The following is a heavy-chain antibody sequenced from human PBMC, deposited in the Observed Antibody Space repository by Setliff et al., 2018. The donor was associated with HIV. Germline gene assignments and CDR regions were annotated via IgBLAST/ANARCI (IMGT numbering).Heavy chain of an antibody. D-gene: IGHD3-22*01. V-gene: IGHV1-24*01. CDR3: ARCYYDSSGPTDAFDI. CDR1: GYTLTELS. Sequence: ASVKVSCKVSGYTLTELSMHWVRQGRGKGLEWMGGFDPEDGRTSYAQKFQGRLTMTRDTSRSTVYMELSSLRSEDTAVYYCARCYYDSSGPTDAFDIWGQGTVVTVSS. CDR2: FDPEDGRT. J-gene: IGHJ3*02.